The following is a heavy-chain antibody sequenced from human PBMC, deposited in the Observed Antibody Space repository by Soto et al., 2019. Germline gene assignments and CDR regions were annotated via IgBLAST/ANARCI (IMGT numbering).Heavy chain of an antibody. CDR1: GFTFSDYY. CDR3: ARVPSSSTEGFWPST. Sequence: GGSLRLSCAASGFTFSDYYMSWIRQAPGKGLEWVSYISSSGSTIYYADSVKGRFTISRDNAKNSLYLQMNSLRAEDTAVYYCARVPSSSTEGFWPSTWGQGTLVTVSS. D-gene: IGHD6-6*01. CDR2: ISSSGSTI. J-gene: IGHJ5*02. V-gene: IGHV3-11*01.